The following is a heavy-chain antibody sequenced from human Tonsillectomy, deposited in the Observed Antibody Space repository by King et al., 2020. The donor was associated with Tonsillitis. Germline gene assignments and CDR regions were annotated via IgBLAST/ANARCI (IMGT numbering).Heavy chain of an antibody. Sequence: QLVQSGGGVVQPGGSLRLSCAASGFTFSSYGMHWVRQAPGKGLEWVAFIRYDGSNKYYADSVKGRFTISRDNSKNTLYLQMNSLRAEDTAVYYCAKDPAAFDIWGKGTMVTVSS. CDR1: GFTFSSYG. CDR2: IRYDGSNK. CDR3: AKDPAAFDI. J-gene: IGHJ3*02. V-gene: IGHV3-30*02. D-gene: IGHD2-2*01.